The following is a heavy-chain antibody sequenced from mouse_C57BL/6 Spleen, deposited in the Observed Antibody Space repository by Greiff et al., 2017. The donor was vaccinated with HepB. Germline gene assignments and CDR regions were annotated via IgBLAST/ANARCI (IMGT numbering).Heavy chain of an antibody. D-gene: IGHD1-1*01. V-gene: IGHV1-69*01. CDR3: ARSYGSSENAMDY. J-gene: IGHJ4*01. CDR2: IDPSDSYT. Sequence: QVQLQQSGAELVMPGASVKLSCKASGYTFTSYWMHWVKQRPGQGLEWIGEIDPSDSYTNYNQKFKGKSTLTVDKSSSTAYMQLSSLTSEDSAVYYCARSYGSSENAMDYWGQGTSVTVSS. CDR1: GYTFTSYW.